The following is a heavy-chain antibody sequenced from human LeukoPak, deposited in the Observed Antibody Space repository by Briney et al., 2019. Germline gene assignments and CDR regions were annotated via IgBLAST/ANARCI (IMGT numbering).Heavy chain of an antibody. V-gene: IGHV3-21*06. Sequence: PGGSLRLSCAASGFTFSSYAMSWVRQAPGKGLEWVSSISSSSSYIYYADSVKGRFTISRDNAKNSLELKMNSLKAENTAEYYCASSGYWGQGNLVTVSS. D-gene: IGHD3-10*01. J-gene: IGHJ4*02. CDR2: ISSSSSYI. CDR3: ASSGY. CDR1: GFTFSSYA.